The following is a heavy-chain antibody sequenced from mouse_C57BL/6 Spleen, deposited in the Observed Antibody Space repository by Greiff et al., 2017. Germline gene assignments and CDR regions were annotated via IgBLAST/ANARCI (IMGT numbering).Heavy chain of an antibody. Sequence: QVQLKESGPELVKPGASVKISCKASGYAFSSSWMNWVKQRPGQGLEWIGRIYPGDGDTNYNGKFKGKATLTADKSSSTAYMQLSSLTSEDSAVYFCARSPLYSHYAMDYWGQGTSVTVSS. J-gene: IGHJ4*01. V-gene: IGHV1-82*01. D-gene: IGHD2-1*01. CDR3: ARSPLYSHYAMDY. CDR1: GYAFSSSW. CDR2: IYPGDGDT.